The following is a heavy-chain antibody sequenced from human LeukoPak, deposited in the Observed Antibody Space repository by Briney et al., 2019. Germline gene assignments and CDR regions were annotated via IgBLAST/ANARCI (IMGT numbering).Heavy chain of an antibody. V-gene: IGHV3-53*01. CDR1: GFTVSSNY. D-gene: IGHD2-2*01. CDR2: IYSGGST. J-gene: IGHJ4*02. Sequence: PGGSLRLSCAASGFTVSSNYMSWVRQAPGKGLEWVSVIYSGGSTYYADSVKGRFTISRDNSKNTLYLQMNSLRAEDTAVYYCARDPGYCSSTSCYESGYWGQGTLVTVSS. CDR3: ARDPGYCSSTSCYESGY.